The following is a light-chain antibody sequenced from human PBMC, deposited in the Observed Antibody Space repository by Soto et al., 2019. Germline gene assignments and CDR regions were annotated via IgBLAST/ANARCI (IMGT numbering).Light chain of an antibody. Sequence: QSALTQPASVSGSPGQSVTISCTGTSSDVGAYNYVSWYQQHPGKAPKLMIYEVSNRPSGVSNRFSGSKSGNTASLTISGLQAEDEADYYCNSYTGSSTRFVFGTGTKVTV. CDR1: SSDVGAYNY. CDR3: NSYTGSSTRFV. V-gene: IGLV2-14*01. CDR2: EVS. J-gene: IGLJ1*01.